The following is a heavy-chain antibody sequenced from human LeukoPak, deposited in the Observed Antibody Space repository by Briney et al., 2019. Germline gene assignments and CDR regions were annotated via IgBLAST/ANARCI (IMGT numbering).Heavy chain of an antibody. D-gene: IGHD3-10*01. Sequence: ASVKVSCKASGYTFTSYYMHWVRQAPGQGLEWMGIISPSGGSTNYPQKFQGRLTMTTDTSTSTVYMELSSLRSEDTAVYYCASDRRRGYYGSGSYSSFDYWGQGTLVTVSS. CDR3: ASDRRRGYYGSGSYSSFDY. J-gene: IGHJ4*02. CDR2: ISPSGGST. V-gene: IGHV1-46*01. CDR1: GYTFTSYY.